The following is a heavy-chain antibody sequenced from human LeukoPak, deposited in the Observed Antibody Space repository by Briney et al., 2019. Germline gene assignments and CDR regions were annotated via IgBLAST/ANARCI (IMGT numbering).Heavy chain of an antibody. CDR1: GFTFSSNA. D-gene: IGHD2-15*01. V-gene: IGHV3-33*08. CDR3: ARGQVVVAATRRSVYGMDV. CDR2: IWYDGSNK. Sequence: GGSLRLSCAASGFTFSSNAMSWVRQAPGKGLEWVAVIWYDGSNKYYADSVKGRFTISRDNSKNTLYLQMNSLRAEDTAVYYCARGQVVVAATRRSVYGMDVWGQGTTVTVSS. J-gene: IGHJ6*02.